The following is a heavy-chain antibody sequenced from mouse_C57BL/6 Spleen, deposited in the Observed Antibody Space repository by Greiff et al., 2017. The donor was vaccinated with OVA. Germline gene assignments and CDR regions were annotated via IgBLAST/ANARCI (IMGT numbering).Heavy chain of an antibody. Sequence: QVQLQQSGAELVKPGASVKISCKASGYAFSSYWMNWVKQRPGKGLEWVGQIYPGDGDTNYNGKFKGKATLTADKSSSTAYMQLSSLTSEDSAVYFCARRGLYWYFDVWGTGTTVTVSS. CDR1: GYAFSSYW. V-gene: IGHV1-80*01. J-gene: IGHJ1*03. CDR2: IYPGDGDT. CDR3: ARRGLYWYFDV.